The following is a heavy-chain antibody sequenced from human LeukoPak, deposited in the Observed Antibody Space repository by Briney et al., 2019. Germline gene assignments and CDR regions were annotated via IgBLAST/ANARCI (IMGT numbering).Heavy chain of an antibody. J-gene: IGHJ4*02. D-gene: IGHD5-18*01. CDR1: GFTLRNNY. V-gene: IGHV3-66*01. Sequence: GGSLRLSCAASGFTLRNNYMTWVRQAPGNGLEWVSVIYSGGGTYYADSVKDRFTISRDNSKNTLFLQMNSLRVEDSAVYYCTRVFAYSYGDFDNWGQGTLVAVSS. CDR2: IYSGGGT. CDR3: TRVFAYSYGDFDN.